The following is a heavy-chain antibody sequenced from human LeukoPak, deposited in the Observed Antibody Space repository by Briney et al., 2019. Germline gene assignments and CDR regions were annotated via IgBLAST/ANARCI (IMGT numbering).Heavy chain of an antibody. CDR3: ARVGLDGQIRTGPFDY. Sequence: PSETLSLTCTVSGGSISSSSYYWGWIRQPPGKGLEWIGSIYYSGSTYYNPSLKSRVTISVDTSKNQFSLKLSSVTAADTAVYYCARVGLDGQIRTGPFDYWGQGTLVTVSS. V-gene: IGHV4-39*07. CDR1: GGSISSSSYY. D-gene: IGHD5-24*01. J-gene: IGHJ4*02. CDR2: IYYSGST.